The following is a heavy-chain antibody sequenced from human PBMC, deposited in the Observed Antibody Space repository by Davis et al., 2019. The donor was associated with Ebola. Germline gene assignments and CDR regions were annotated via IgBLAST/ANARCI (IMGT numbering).Heavy chain of an antibody. CDR3: ARGKGSGWSVWFGP. CDR1: GGSIGSGGTY. Sequence: MPSETLSLTCTVSGGSIGSGGTYWSWVRQHPGKGLEWIGHIFYSGTTQYNPSLKSRLTMSLDTSKNQFSLKLSSVTAADSAVYFCARGKGSGWSVWFGPWGQGTLVPVSS. V-gene: IGHV4-31*03. D-gene: IGHD6-19*01. CDR2: IFYSGTT. J-gene: IGHJ5*02.